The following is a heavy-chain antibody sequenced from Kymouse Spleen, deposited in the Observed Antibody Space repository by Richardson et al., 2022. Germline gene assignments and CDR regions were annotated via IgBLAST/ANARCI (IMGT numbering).Heavy chain of an antibody. CDR3: TTEGYYDILTGYPNWFDP. V-gene: IGHV3-15*01. CDR2: IKSKTDGGTT. D-gene: IGHD3-9*01. Sequence: EVQLVESGGGLVKPGGSLRLSCAASGFTFSNAWMSWVRQAPGKGLEWVGRIKSKTDGGTTDYAAPVKGRFTISRDDSKNTLYLQMNSLKTEDTAVYYCTTEGYYDILTGYPNWFDPWGQGTLVTVSS. J-gene: IGHJ5*02. CDR1: GFTFSNAW.